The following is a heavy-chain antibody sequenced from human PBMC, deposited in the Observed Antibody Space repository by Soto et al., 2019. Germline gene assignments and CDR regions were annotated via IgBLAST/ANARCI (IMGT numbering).Heavy chain of an antibody. CDR2: IYYSGIT. CDR3: ARGGIIGVATYRYFDL. D-gene: IGHD3-3*01. V-gene: IGHV4-31*03. CDR1: AGSISSDGYY. J-gene: IGHJ2*01. Sequence: QVQLQESGTGLVEPSQTLSLTCTVSAGSISSDGYYWNWIRQQPGKGLEWIGYIYYSGITHYNPSLRSRLTISVDTSKNQFSLSLSSVTAADTAVYYCARGGIIGVATYRYFDLWGRGTLVTVSS.